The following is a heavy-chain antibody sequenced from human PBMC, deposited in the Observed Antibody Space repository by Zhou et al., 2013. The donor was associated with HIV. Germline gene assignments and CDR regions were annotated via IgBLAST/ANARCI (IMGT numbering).Heavy chain of an antibody. CDR2: INPSGGST. V-gene: IGHV1-46*01. D-gene: IGHD3-22*01. Sequence: QVQLVQSGAEVKKPGSSVKVSCKASGGTISSYAFSWVRQAPGQGLEWMGIINPSGGSTSYAQKFQGRVTMTRDTSTSTVYMELSSLRSEDTAVYYCARGYYYDSSGSPFGYWGQGTLVTVSS. CDR1: GGTISSYA. CDR3: ARGYYYDSSGSPFGY. J-gene: IGHJ4*02.